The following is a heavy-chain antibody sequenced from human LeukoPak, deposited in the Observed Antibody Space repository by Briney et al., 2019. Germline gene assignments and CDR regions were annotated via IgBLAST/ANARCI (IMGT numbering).Heavy chain of an antibody. J-gene: IGHJ4*02. CDR1: GFTIINYN. D-gene: IGHD1-26*01. Sequence: GGPLRLSCAASGFTIINYNMNWVREARGKGLEGVSFISESGTAIYYAESVKGRFTISRDIDRNSVYLQMNSLRDEDTAMYYCARGPLGWSDYWGQGLLVTVSS. CDR3: ARGPLGWSDY. V-gene: IGHV3-48*02. CDR2: ISESGTAI.